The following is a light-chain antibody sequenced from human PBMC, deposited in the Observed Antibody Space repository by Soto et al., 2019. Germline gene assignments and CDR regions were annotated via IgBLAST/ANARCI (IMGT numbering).Light chain of an antibody. CDR2: KAS. V-gene: IGKV1-5*03. Sequence: DIQMTQSPSTLSASVGDRVTITCRSSQSISSWLAWYQQKPGKAPKLLIYKASSLESGVPSRLSGSGSGTEFTLTISSLQPDDFATYYCQHYNSYGTFGQGTKVDIK. CDR1: QSISSW. J-gene: IGKJ1*01. CDR3: QHYNSYGT.